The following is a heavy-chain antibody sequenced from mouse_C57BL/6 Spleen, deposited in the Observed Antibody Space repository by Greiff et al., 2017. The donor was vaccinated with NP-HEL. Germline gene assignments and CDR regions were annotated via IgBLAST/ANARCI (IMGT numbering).Heavy chain of an antibody. V-gene: IGHV1-55*01. CDR3: ARTDYYGSSYGGAMDY. CDR1: GYTFTSYW. Sequence: VKLQESGAELVKPGASVKMSCKASGYTFTSYWITWVKQRPGQGLEWIGDIYPGSGSTNYNEKFKSKATLTVDTSSSTAYMQLSSLTSEDSAVYYCARTDYYGSSYGGAMDYWGQGTSVTVSS. D-gene: IGHD1-1*01. J-gene: IGHJ4*01. CDR2: IYPGSGST.